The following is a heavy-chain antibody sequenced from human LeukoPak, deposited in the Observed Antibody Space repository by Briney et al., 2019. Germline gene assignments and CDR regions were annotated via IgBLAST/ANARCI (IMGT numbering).Heavy chain of an antibody. CDR1: GGSISSYS. Sequence: PSETLSLTCTVSGGSISSYSWSWIRQPPGKGLEWIGYIYYSGSTNYNPSLKSRVTISVDTSKNQFSLKLSSVTAADTAVYYCARARYYDSSGPHKYYFDYWGQGTLVTVSS. D-gene: IGHD3-22*01. J-gene: IGHJ4*02. V-gene: IGHV4-59*01. CDR2: IYYSGST. CDR3: ARARYYDSSGPHKYYFDY.